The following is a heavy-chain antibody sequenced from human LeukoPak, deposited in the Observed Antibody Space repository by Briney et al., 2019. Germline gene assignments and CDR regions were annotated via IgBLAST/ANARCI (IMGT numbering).Heavy chain of an antibody. CDR3: AREGQVATMENWFDP. CDR1: GYTFTGYY. CDR2: INPNSGGT. J-gene: IGHJ5*02. V-gene: IGHV1-2*02. Sequence: GASVKVSCKASGYTFTGYYMHWVRQAPGQGLEWMGWINPNSGGTNYAQKFEGRVTMTRDTSISTAYMELRRLRSDATAVYYCAREGQVATMENWFDPWGQGTLVTVSS. D-gene: IGHD5-12*01.